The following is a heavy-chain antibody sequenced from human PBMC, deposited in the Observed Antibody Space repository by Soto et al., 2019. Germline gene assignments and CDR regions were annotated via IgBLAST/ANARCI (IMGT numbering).Heavy chain of an antibody. CDR2: IWYDGSNK. D-gene: IGHD1-26*01. J-gene: IGHJ4*02. CDR3: AKGSYSGVYSDFDY. V-gene: IGHV3-33*06. CDR1: GFTFSSYG. Sequence: GGSLRLSCAASGFTFSSYGMHWVRQAPGKGLEWVAVIWYDGSNKYYADSVKGRFTISRDNSKNTLYLQMNSLRAEDTAVYYCAKGSYSGVYSDFDYWGQGALVTVSS.